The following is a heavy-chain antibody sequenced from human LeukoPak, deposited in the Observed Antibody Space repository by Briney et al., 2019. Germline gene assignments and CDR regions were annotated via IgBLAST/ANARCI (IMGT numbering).Heavy chain of an antibody. V-gene: IGHV4-39*01. CDR3: ARPYSSSWYGGGIDY. Sequence: SETLSLTCTVSGGSISSSSYYWGWIRQPPGKGLEWIGSIYYSGSTYYNPSLKSRVTISVDTSKNQFSLKLSSVTAADTAVYYCARPYSSSWYGGGIDYWGQGTLVTVSS. CDR2: IYYSGST. D-gene: IGHD6-13*01. J-gene: IGHJ4*02. CDR1: GGSISSSSYY.